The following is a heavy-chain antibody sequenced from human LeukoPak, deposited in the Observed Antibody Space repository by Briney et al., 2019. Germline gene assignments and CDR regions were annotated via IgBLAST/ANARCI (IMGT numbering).Heavy chain of an antibody. J-gene: IGHJ4*02. CDR2: INWDSTST. D-gene: IGHD2-8*02. V-gene: IGHV3-20*04. CDR3: ARDLKYCTGGMCYFTAVADS. Sequence: GGSLRLSCAASGFTVSSNYMSWVRQVPGKGLEWVSGINWDSTSTNYVDSVRGRFTISRDNAKNSLYLQMNSLRVEDTAFYYCARDLKYCTGGMCYFTAVADSWGQGTLVTVPS. CDR1: GFTVSSNY.